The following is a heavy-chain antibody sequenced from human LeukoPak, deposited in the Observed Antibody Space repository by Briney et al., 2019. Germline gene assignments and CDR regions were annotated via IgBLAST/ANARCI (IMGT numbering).Heavy chain of an antibody. Sequence: SETLSLTCTVSGGSISTDHYYWAWIRQPPGKGLEWVASIYYTGATYYNLSPKSRLTISIDTSNNQFSLTLSSVRAADTAVYYRATGYTTGSDYWGQGTLVTVSS. J-gene: IGHJ4*02. D-gene: IGHD1-1*01. CDR2: IYYTGAT. CDR1: GGSISTDHYY. V-gene: IGHV4-39*01. CDR3: ATGYTTGSDY.